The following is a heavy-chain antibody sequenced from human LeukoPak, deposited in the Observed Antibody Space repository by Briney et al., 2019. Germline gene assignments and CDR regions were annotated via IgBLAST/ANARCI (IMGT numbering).Heavy chain of an antibody. Sequence: GGSLRLSCAASGFTFSSYWMSWVRQAPGKGLEWVANMKEDGSERYYVDSVKGRFTISRDNAKNSLYLQMNSLRAEDTAVYYCARGYCSTSCIAGAFDIWGQGTMVTVSS. CDR2: MKEDGSER. CDR3: ARGYCSTSCIAGAFDI. V-gene: IGHV3-7*04. J-gene: IGHJ3*02. D-gene: IGHD2-2*01. CDR1: GFTFSSYW.